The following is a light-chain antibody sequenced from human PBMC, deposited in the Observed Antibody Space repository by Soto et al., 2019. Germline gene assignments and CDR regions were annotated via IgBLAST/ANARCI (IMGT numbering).Light chain of an antibody. J-gene: IGLJ2*01. V-gene: IGLV2-14*01. Sequence: QSALTQPASVSGSPGQSITISCTGTSSDVGGYNYVSWYQQHPGKAPKLMIYDVSNRPSGVSNRFSCSKSGNTASLTISGLQAEDEADYYCSSYTSSSTLVVFGGGPKLTVL. CDR2: DVS. CDR3: SSYTSSSTLVV. CDR1: SSDVGGYNY.